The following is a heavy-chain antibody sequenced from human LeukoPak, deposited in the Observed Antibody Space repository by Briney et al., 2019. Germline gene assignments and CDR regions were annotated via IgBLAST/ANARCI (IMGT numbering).Heavy chain of an antibody. CDR1: GGSISSYY. V-gene: IGHV4-59*01. J-gene: IGHJ4*02. D-gene: IGHD5-24*01. CDR3: ARDVRRRDGYNYAEV. CDR2: ISYSGIN. Sequence: SETLSLTCTVSGGSISSYYWSWIRQPPGKGLEWIGYISYSGINNYNPSLKSRVTISVDTSKNHFSLKLTSVTAADTAVYYCARDVRRRDGYNYAEVWSQGTLVTVSS.